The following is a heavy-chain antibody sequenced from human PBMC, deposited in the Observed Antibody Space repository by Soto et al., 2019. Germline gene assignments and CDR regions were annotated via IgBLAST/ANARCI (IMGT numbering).Heavy chain of an antibody. CDR2: ISYDGSNK. J-gene: IGHJ6*02. CDR1: GFTFSSYA. V-gene: IGHV3-30-3*01. D-gene: IGHD4-17*01. CDR3: ARGPVTPSYYYYGMDV. Sequence: AGGSLRLSCAASGFTFSSYAMHWVRQAPGKGLEWVAVISYDGSNKYYADSVKGRFTISRDNSKNTLYLQMNSLRAEDTAVYYCARGPVTPSYYYYGMDVWGQGTTVTVSS.